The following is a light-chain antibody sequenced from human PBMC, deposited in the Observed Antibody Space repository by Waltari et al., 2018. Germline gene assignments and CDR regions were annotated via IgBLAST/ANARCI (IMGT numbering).Light chain of an antibody. Sequence: QLVLTQSPSASASLGASVKLTCTLSSGHSTYTIAWHQQQPEKGPRYLMRVNSDGTHSKGDGIPERFSGSTSGGERHLTSSSLQSEDEADYYCQTWGTGTVVFGGGTKLTVL. CDR2: VNSDGTH. CDR3: QTWGTGTVV. V-gene: IGLV4-69*01. CDR1: SGHSTYT. J-gene: IGLJ2*01.